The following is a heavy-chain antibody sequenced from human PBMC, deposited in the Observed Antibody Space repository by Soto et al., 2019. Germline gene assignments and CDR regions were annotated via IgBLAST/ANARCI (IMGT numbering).Heavy chain of an antibody. D-gene: IGHD3-10*01. Sequence: QVQLQESGPGLVKPSQTLSLTCTVSGGSISSGGYYWSWIRQHPEKGLEWIGYIYYNGSTYYNPSLKSRVTISVDASKNQFSLKLRSVTAADTAVYYCARELRFGEDYYGMDVWGQGTTVTVSS. CDR2: IYYNGST. CDR1: GGSISSGGYY. J-gene: IGHJ6*02. V-gene: IGHV4-31*03. CDR3: ARELRFGEDYYGMDV.